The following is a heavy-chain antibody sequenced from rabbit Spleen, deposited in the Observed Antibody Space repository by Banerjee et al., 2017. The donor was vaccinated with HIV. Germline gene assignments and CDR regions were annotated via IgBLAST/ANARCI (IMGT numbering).Heavy chain of an antibody. D-gene: IGHD4-2*01. CDR2: IDSGSSGFT. V-gene: IGHV1S40*01. CDR3: ARDSAGREDFNL. Sequence: QSLEESGGDLVKPGASLTLTCTASGVSFSSNYYMCWVRQAPGKGLEWIACIDSGSSGFTYFASWAKGRFTISETSSTTVTLQMTSLTAADTATYFCARDSAGREDFNLWGPGTLVTVS. CDR1: GVSFSSNYY. J-gene: IGHJ4*01.